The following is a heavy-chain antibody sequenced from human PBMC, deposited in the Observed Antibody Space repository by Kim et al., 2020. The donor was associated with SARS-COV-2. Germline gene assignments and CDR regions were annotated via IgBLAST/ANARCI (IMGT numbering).Heavy chain of an antibody. D-gene: IGHD3-10*01. CDR3: ARDHYGSDAEY. CDR2: ISGYNGNT. V-gene: IGHV1-18*01. J-gene: IGHJ4*02. Sequence: ASVKVSCRASGYTFTDYAIKWVRQAPGQGLEWMGWISGYNGNTDYAQKVQGRVTMTTDKFTRTAYMELRSLRSDDTAVYYCARDHYGSDAEYWGQGTLVTVSS. CDR1: GYTFTDYA.